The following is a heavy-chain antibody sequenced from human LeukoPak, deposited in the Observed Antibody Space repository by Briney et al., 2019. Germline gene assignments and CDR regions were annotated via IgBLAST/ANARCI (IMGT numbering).Heavy chain of an antibody. CDR3: ATGAGNWAGIDY. J-gene: IGHJ4*02. V-gene: IGHV3-74*01. Sequence: GGSLRLSCAASGFTFSNYWMHWVRQAPGKGLVWVSRINTDGTSTSYADSVKGRFTISRDNAKNTLYLQMNSLRAEDTAVYYCATGAGNWAGIDYWGQGTLVTVSS. D-gene: IGHD7-27*01. CDR2: INTDGTST. CDR1: GFTFSNYW.